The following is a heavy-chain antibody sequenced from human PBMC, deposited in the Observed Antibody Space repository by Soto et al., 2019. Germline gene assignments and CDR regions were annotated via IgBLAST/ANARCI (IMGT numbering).Heavy chain of an antibody. CDR2: ISAYNGNT. CDR1: GYTFTSYG. V-gene: IGHV1-18*01. CDR3: AREQGVTIFGVVILCYYYYRMVV. J-gene: IGHJ6*02. D-gene: IGHD3-3*01. Sequence: DSVKVSCKASGYTFTSYGISWVRQAPGQGLEWMGWISAYNGNTNYAQKLQGRVTMTTDTSTSTAYMELRSLRSDDTAVYYCAREQGVTIFGVVILCYYYYRMVVWCPARWVSVSS.